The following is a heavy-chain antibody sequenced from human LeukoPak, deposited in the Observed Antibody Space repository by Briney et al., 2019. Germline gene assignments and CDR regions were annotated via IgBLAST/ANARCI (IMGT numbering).Heavy chain of an antibody. CDR1: GYSFINYW. CDR2: IYTGDSNT. J-gene: IGHJ1*01. Sequence: GESLKISCKGSGYSFINYWIGWVRQMPGKGLEWMGLIYTGDSNTVYRPSFQVQVTMSVDKSISTAYLQWSSLKASDTAMYYCAVRMAYDSIGDVNWWGQGTQVTVSS. CDR3: AVRMAYDSIGDVNW. V-gene: IGHV5-51*01. D-gene: IGHD3-22*01.